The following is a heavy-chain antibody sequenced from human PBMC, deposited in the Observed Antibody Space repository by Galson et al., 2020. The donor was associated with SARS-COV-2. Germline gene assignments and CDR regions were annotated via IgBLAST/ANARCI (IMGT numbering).Heavy chain of an antibody. CDR2: IWYDGSNK. CDR3: ARDWGTYYYDSSGYYGY. Sequence: SLKISCAASGFTFSSYGMHWVRQAPGKGLEWVAVIWYDGSNKYYADSVKGRFTISRDNSKNTLYLQMNSLRAEDTAVYYCARDWGTYYYDSSGYYGYWGQGTLVTVSS. CDR1: GFTFSSYG. V-gene: IGHV3-33*01. J-gene: IGHJ4*02. D-gene: IGHD3-22*01.